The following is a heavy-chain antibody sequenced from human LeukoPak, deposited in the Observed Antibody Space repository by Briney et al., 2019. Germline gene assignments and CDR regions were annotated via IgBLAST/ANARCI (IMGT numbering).Heavy chain of an antibody. D-gene: IGHD3-3*01. CDR2: INHNGNVN. J-gene: IGHJ4*02. Sequence: PGGSPRLSCAASGFTFSSYWMNWARQAPGKGLEWVASINHNGNVNYYVDSVKGRFTISRDNAKNTLYLQMNSLRAEDTAVYYCVSGSLQSGYNFDYWGQGALVTVSS. CDR1: GFTFSSYW. V-gene: IGHV3-7*01. CDR3: VSGSLQSGYNFDY.